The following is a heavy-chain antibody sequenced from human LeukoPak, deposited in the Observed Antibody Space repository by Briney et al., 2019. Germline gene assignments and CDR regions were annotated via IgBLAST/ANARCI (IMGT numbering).Heavy chain of an antibody. CDR1: GFTFSSYA. CDR2: ISGSGAST. V-gene: IGHV3-23*01. D-gene: IGHD2-2*01. Sequence: PGGSLRLSCAASGFTFSSYAMHWARQAPGKGLEWVSAISGSGASTYYADSVKGRFTISRDNSKNTLYLQMNSLRAKDTAIYYCAKAVLRYQLLSSLDYWGQGTLVTVSS. J-gene: IGHJ4*02. CDR3: AKAVLRYQLLSSLDY.